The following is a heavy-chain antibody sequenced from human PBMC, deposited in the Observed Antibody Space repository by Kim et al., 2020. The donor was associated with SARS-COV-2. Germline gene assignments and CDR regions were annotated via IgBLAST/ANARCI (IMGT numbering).Heavy chain of an antibody. CDR2: ITASSNKI. CDR1: GFTFSYYS. Sequence: GGSLRLSCVASGFTFSYYSMNWVRQAPGKGLEWVSFITASSNKIHYADSVKGRFTVSRDNAKSSLYLQMNSLRDEDTAVYYCVRDGSTVIHELLGGWGQGTLVTVSS. V-gene: IGHV3-21*06. CDR3: VRDGSTVIHELLGG. D-gene: IGHD3-16*01. J-gene: IGHJ4*02.